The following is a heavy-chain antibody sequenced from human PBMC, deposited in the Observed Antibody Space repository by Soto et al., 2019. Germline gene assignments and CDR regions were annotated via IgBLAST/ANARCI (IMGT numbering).Heavy chain of an antibody. V-gene: IGHV4-34*01. CDR3: ARGRIVVVPAAIKNWFDL. D-gene: IGHD2-2*01. Sequence: SDTLCLTCAVYGGSFSGYYWSWIRQPPGKGLEWIGEINHSGSANYNPSLKSRVTISVDTSKNQFSLKLSSVTAADTAVYYCARGRIVVVPAAIKNWFDLWGQGTLVTVSS. J-gene: IGHJ5*02. CDR2: INHSGSA. CDR1: GGSFSGYY.